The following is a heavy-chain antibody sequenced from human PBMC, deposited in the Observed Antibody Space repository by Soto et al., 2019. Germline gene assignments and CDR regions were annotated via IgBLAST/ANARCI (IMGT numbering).Heavy chain of an antibody. Sequence: ASVKVSCKASGGTFSSYTISWVRQAPGQGLEWMGRIIPILGIANYAQKFQGRVTITADKSTSTAYMELSSLRSEDTAVYYCARAHSGSYYNSGDYYFDYWGQGTRDTVSS. CDR3: ARAHSGSYYNSGDYYFDY. CDR1: GGTFSSYT. J-gene: IGHJ4*02. CDR2: IIPILGIA. V-gene: IGHV1-69*02. D-gene: IGHD1-26*01.